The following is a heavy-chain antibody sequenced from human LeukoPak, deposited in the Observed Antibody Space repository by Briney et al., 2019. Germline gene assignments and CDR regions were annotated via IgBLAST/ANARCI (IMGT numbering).Heavy chain of an antibody. Sequence: ASVKVSCKASGYTFTSYGISWVRQAPGQGLEWMGWISAYNGSTNYAQKLQGRVTMTTDTSTSTAYMELRSLRSDDTAVYYCARGRVSGSYWDYFDYWGQGTLVTVSS. CDR1: GYTFTSYG. CDR3: ARGRVSGSYWDYFDY. V-gene: IGHV1-18*01. J-gene: IGHJ4*02. CDR2: ISAYNGST. D-gene: IGHD1-26*01.